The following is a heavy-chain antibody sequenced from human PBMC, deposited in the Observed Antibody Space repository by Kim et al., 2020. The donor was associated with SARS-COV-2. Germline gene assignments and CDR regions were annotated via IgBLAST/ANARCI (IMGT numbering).Heavy chain of an antibody. J-gene: IGHJ6*02. Sequence: ASVKVSCKASAYSFGRYAMNWVRQAPGQGLEWMGWINTNTGKPTYGQDFRGRFVFSWDTSVSTTYLQISSLKAEDTAIYYCASGHDGYYFYNMDVWGQGTTVTVSS. CDR3: ASGHDGYYFYNMDV. CDR1: AYSFGRYA. D-gene: IGHD3-3*01. CDR2: INTNTGKP. V-gene: IGHV7-4-1*02.